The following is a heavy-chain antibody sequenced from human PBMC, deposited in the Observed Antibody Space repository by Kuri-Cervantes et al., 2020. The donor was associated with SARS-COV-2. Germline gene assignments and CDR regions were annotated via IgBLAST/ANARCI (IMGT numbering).Heavy chain of an antibody. CDR3: ARGDFWSGYYLDY. CDR2: ISSSSSYI. Sequence: GGSLRLSCAASGFTFSSYSMNWVRQAPGKGLEWVSSISSSSSYIYYADSVKGRFTISRDNAKNSLYLQMNSLRAEDTAVYYCARGDFWSGYYLDYWGQGTLVTVSS. J-gene: IGHJ4*02. V-gene: IGHV3-21*01. CDR1: GFTFSSYS. D-gene: IGHD3-3*01.